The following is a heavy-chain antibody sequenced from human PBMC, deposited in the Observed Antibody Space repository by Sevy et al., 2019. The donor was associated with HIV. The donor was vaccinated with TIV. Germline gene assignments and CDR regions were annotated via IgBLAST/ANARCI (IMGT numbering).Heavy chain of an antibody. D-gene: IGHD6-13*01. CDR3: GKNIAAAGRGGAFDI. CDR2: ISGSGGST. V-gene: IGHV3-23*01. J-gene: IGHJ3*02. Sequence: GGSLRLSCAASGFTFSSYAMSWVRQAPGKGLEWVSAISGSGGSTYYADSVKGRFTISRDNSKNTLYLQMNSLRAEDTAVYYCGKNIAAAGRGGAFDIWGQGTMVTVSS. CDR1: GFTFSSYA.